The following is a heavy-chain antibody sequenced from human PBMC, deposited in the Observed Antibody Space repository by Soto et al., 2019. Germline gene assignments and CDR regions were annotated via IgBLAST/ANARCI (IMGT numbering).Heavy chain of an antibody. CDR1: GGSISGGGFY. V-gene: IGHV4-31*03. CDR2: IYYSGTT. J-gene: IGHJ4*02. CDR3: ARGSGYSYGPIDD. Sequence: SETLSLTCTVSGGSISGGGFYWTWIRHYPGEGLEWIGSIYYSGTTHYNPSLKSRITISIDPSNNRFSLQVRSVTAADTAVYYCARGSGYSYGPIDDWGQGTLVTVSS. D-gene: IGHD5-18*01.